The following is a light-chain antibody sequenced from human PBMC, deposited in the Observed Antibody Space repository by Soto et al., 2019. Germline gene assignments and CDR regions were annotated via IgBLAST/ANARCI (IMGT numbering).Light chain of an antibody. Sequence: EIVLTQSPCTLSLSPGGRATLSCRASQSVSSRYLAWYQQKPGQAPRLLIYDASNRATGIPARFSGSGSGTDFTLTISSLEPEDFAVYYCQQRSNWWTFGQGTKVDIK. CDR1: QSVSSRY. V-gene: IGKV3-11*01. J-gene: IGKJ1*01. CDR2: DAS. CDR3: QQRSNWWT.